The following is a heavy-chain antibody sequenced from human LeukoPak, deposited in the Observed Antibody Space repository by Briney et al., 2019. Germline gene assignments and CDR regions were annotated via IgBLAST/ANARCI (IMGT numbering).Heavy chain of an antibody. Sequence: GGSLRLSCAASGFTFSDYYMNWIRQAPEKGLEWVAYITSSGDDIYYADSVKGRFTISRDNAKNALFLRMSSLRVEDTATYYCASDIVATSGDFWGQGTLVSVSS. D-gene: IGHD5-12*01. V-gene: IGHV3-11*01. CDR2: ITSSGDDI. CDR3: ASDIVATSGDF. CDR1: GFTFSDYY. J-gene: IGHJ4*02.